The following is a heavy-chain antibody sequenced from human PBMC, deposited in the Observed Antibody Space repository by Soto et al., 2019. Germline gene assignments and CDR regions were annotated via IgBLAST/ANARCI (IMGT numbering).Heavy chain of an antibody. V-gene: IGHV3-9*01. CDR1: GFTFDHYA. Sequence: EVQLVESGGGLVQPGRSLRLSCAASGFTFDHYAMHGVRQAPGKGLSRVSGISWNSGSIGYADSVKGGFTISRDNAKNPMYLQMSGLRVEYTALYYCAKGGGYLYYYYDIDGRGKGTTVTVSS. CDR2: ISWNSGSI. J-gene: IGHJ6*03. CDR3: AKGGGYLYYYYDIDG. D-gene: IGHD3-10*01.